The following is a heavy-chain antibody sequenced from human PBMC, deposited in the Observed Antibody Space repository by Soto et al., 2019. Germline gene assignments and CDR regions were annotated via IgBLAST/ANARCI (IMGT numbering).Heavy chain of an antibody. CDR2: FYPGDSDT. D-gene: IGHD3-10*01. V-gene: IGHV5-51*01. J-gene: IGHJ3*02. CDR3: AMGGGPTRYYSSMAFDI. CDR1: GYYFPSYW. Sequence: GESLKISCKGSGYYFPSYWIGWVRQMPGKGLEWMGIFYPGDSDTRYSPSFQGQVTISADKSISTAYLQWSSLKASDTAMYYCAMGGGPTRYYSSMAFDIWGQGTMVTVSS.